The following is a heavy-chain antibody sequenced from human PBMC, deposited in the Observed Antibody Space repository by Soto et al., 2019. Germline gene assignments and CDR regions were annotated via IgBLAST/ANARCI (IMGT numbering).Heavy chain of an antibody. CDR3: AKNYYMDV. CDR1: GFTFSSYA. J-gene: IGHJ6*03. V-gene: IGHV3-23*01. Sequence: EAQVLESGGGTVQPGGSLRLSCAASGFTFSSYAMSWVRQAPGKGLEWVSSISVSDACHYGDSVKGRFTISRDNSKNTLYLQMNSLRAEDTAIYYCAKNYYMDVWGKGTTVTVSS. CDR2: ISVSDAC.